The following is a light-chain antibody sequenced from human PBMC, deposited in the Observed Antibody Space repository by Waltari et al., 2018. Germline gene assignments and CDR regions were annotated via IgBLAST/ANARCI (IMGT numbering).Light chain of an antibody. CDR2: SDK. V-gene: IGLV1-44*01. CDR3: ATWDANVNAQVV. CDR1: RSNIGANT. Sequence: QSALTQPPSVSGTPGQTVTISCSGTRSNIGANTVNWYQQVPGTAPKLLIFSDKQRASGIPDRFSWSKPGTSASLAISGLQSDDEADYFCATWDANVNAQVVLGGGTTVTV. J-gene: IGLJ2*01.